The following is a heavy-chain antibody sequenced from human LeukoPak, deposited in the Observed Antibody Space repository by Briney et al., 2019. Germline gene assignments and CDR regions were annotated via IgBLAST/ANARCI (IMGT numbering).Heavy chain of an antibody. CDR1: GASTIDYY. V-gene: IGHV4-59*12. D-gene: IGHD3-22*01. Sequence: SETLSLTCSVSGASTIDYYCTWIRQSPGNAPWWMGYTHDSGSSGSSPSLKSRVTMSVDASKSQLSLKLSSVTAADTAVYYCARASLRSSDGAFYYMDVWGTGTTVTVSS. CDR3: ARASLRSSDGAFYYMDV. CDR2: THDSGSS. J-gene: IGHJ6*03.